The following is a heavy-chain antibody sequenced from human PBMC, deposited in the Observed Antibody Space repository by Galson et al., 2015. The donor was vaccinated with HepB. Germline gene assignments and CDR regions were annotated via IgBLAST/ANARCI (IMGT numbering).Heavy chain of an antibody. D-gene: IGHD1-14*01. CDR3: ARLPTGFPNWVDP. CDR2: FHSNGNT. Sequence: SETLSLTCTVSGGSTRISSYSWGWIRQSPEKGLEWIGTFHSNGNTYYNPSLNSRVTISMDASKSQFSLNLLSVTATDTAVYYCARLPTGFPNWVDPWGQGTLVTVSS. J-gene: IGHJ5*02. V-gene: IGHV4-39*01. CDR1: GGSTRISSYS.